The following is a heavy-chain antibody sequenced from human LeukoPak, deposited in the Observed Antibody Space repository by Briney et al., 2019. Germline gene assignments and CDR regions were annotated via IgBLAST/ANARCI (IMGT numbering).Heavy chain of an antibody. D-gene: IGHD2-8*01. CDR3: AKDRCSNGIGCYYYYMEV. J-gene: IGHJ6*03. Sequence: GGSLRLSCAASAFTFSSYGMHWVRQAPGKGLEWVAYIQYDRTNEQYAHSVKGRFRISRDDSNNILYLQMNSLRTEDTAVYYCAKDRCSNGIGCYYYYMEVWGKGTTVTISS. V-gene: IGHV3-30*02. CDR2: IQYDRTNE. CDR1: AFTFSSYG.